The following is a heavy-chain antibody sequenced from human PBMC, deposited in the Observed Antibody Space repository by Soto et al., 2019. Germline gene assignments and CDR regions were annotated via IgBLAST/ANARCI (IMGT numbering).Heavy chain of an antibody. D-gene: IGHD3-16*01. Sequence: PSQTLSLTCAISGDSVSSNSATWDWIRKSPSRGLEWLGRTYYRSKWSNDYAVSVKGRITINPDTSNNQVSLHLNSVTPDDTAVYYCARLIGNSWLDSWGQGTLVTVSS. CDR3: ARLIGNSWLDS. CDR2: TYYRSKWSN. V-gene: IGHV6-1*01. J-gene: IGHJ5*01. CDR1: GDSVSSNSAT.